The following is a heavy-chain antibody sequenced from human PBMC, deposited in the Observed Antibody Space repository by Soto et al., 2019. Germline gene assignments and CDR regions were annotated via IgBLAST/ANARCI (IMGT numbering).Heavy chain of an antibody. CDR3: AGVWGGAFDI. CDR1: GGSISSYY. Sequence: SETLSLTCAVSGGSISSYYWSWIRQPPGKGLEWIGYIYYSGSTNYNPSLKSRVTISVDTSKNQFSLKLSSVTAADTAVYYCAGVWGGAFDIWGQGTMVTVS. V-gene: IGHV4-59*01. D-gene: IGHD3-10*01. CDR2: IYYSGST. J-gene: IGHJ3*02.